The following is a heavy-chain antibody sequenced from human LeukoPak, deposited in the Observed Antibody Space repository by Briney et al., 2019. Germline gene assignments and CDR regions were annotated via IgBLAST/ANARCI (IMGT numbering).Heavy chain of an antibody. J-gene: IGHJ6*04. CDR1: GFTFSVSA. D-gene: IGHD3-10*01. CDR2: IRSKANSYAT. Sequence: GGSLKLSCAASGFTFSVSAMHWVRQASGKGLEWVGRIRSKANSYATAYTASVKGRFTISRDDSKNTAYLQMDSLQTEDTAVYYCASGPGGVDVWAQGPRSPSPQ. V-gene: IGHV3-73*01. CDR3: ASGPGGVDV.